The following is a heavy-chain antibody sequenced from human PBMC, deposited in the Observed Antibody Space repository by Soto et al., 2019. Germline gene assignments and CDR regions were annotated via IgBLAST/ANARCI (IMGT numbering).Heavy chain of an antibody. CDR1: GGSINTGGYY. CDR2: VYYSVNT. J-gene: IGHJ6*02. V-gene: IGHV4-31*03. Sequence: QVKLQEPGPGLVKPSQTLSLPCTVSGGSINTGGYYWSWIRQHPRQGLEWVGYVYYSVNTYYNPSFKSRVTISVDTSKNQYSLKLCSVHAADTAVYYCAGECVDYNGSSGYWVRYGLDVWGQGTTVTVSS. D-gene: IGHD3-22*01. CDR3: AGECVDYNGSSGYWVRYGLDV.